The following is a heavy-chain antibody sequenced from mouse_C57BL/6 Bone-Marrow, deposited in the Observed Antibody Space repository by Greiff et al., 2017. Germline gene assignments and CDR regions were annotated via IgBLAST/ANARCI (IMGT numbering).Heavy chain of an antibody. Sequence: EVQVVESGGDLVKPGGSLKLSCAASGFTFSSYGMSWVRQTPDKRLEWVATISSGGSYTYYPDSVKGRFTISRDNAKNTLYLQMSSLKSEDTAMYDCARHPLYYYGSSYDYFDYWGQGTTLTVSS. CDR2: ISSGGSYT. V-gene: IGHV5-6*01. D-gene: IGHD1-1*01. J-gene: IGHJ2*01. CDR3: ARHPLYYYGSSYDYFDY. CDR1: GFTFSSYG.